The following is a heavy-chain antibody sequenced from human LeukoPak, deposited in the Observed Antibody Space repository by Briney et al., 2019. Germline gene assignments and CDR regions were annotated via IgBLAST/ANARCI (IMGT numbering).Heavy chain of an antibody. Sequence: SETLSLTCTVSGGSSSSYYWSWIRQPAGKGLEWIGRIYSSGTTYYNPSLKSRVTMSVDTSKYQISLKLSSVTAADTAVYYCARGLGTINFDYWGQGTLVTVSS. CDR3: ARGLGTINFDY. CDR1: GGSSSSYY. J-gene: IGHJ4*02. CDR2: IYSSGTT. V-gene: IGHV4-4*07. D-gene: IGHD1-7*01.